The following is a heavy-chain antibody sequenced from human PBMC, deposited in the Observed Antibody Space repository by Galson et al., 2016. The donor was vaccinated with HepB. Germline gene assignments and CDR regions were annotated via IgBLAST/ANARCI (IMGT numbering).Heavy chain of an antibody. CDR1: GGSISSSNW. CDR2: IFHSGST. Sequence: SETLSLTCAVSGGSISSSNWWSWVRQPPGKGLEWIGEIFHSGSTNYNPSLKSRVTISVDKSKNQFPLRLSSVTAADSAVYYCARRGYDSWSGLYYYYGMDVWGQGTTVTVSS. D-gene: IGHD3-3*01. CDR3: ARRGYDSWSGLYYYYGMDV. V-gene: IGHV4-4*02. J-gene: IGHJ6*02.